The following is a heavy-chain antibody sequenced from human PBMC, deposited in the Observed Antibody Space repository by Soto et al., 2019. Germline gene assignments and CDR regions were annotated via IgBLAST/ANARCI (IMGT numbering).Heavy chain of an antibody. D-gene: IGHD3-10*01. Sequence: QVQLVQSGAEVKRPGSSVKVSCKASGDTFNFYCINWVRQAPGLGLEWMGRVNPIVSMSNYAQRFQGRVTMTADKSTSTAYMELSGLRSEDTAIYYCATSYGSGYRAFDYWGQGALVTVSS. V-gene: IGHV1-69*04. CDR1: GDTFNFYC. CDR2: VNPIVSMS. J-gene: IGHJ4*02. CDR3: ATSYGSGYRAFDY.